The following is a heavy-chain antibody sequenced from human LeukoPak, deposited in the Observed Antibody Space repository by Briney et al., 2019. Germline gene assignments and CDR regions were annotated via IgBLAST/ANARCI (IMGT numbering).Heavy chain of an antibody. J-gene: IGHJ3*02. V-gene: IGHV7-4-1*02. CDR2: INTNTGNP. CDR3: ARFHHSPQGDAFDI. CDR1: GYTFTSYA. Sequence: GASVKVSCKASGYTFTSYAMNWVRQAPGQGLEWMGWINTNTGNPTYAQGFTGRFFFSLDTSVSTAYLQISSLKAEDTAVYYCARFHHSPQGDAFDIWGQGTMVTVSS.